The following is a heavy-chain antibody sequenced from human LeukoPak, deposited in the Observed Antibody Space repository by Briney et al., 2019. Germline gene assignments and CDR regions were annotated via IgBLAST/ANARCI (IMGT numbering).Heavy chain of an antibody. Sequence: GESLKISCKGSGYSFTSYWIGWMRQMPGKGLEWMGNIYPGDSDTRYSTSFQGQVTISADKSISTAYLQWSSLKASDTAMYYCARLDSGYAYNAFDIWGQGTMVTVSS. CDR2: IYPGDSDT. V-gene: IGHV5-51*01. J-gene: IGHJ3*02. CDR3: ARLDSGYAYNAFDI. CDR1: GYSFTSYW. D-gene: IGHD5-12*01.